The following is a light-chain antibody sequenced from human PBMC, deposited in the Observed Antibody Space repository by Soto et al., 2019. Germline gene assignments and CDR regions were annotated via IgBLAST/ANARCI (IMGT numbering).Light chain of an antibody. CDR1: QCISEY. V-gene: IGKV1-39*01. CDR2: AAS. Sequence: DIQMTQSPSSLSASVGDRVTITCRASQCISEYLCWYQHKPEKANNLLIYAASTLQVGVSSRFRGAGPGTDFALTISSLQPDDFATYYCQETYSAPWTFGQGTKVEI. CDR3: QETYSAPWT. J-gene: IGKJ1*01.